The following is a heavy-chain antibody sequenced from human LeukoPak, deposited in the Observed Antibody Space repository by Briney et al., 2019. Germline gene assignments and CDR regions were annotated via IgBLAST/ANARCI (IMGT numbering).Heavy chain of an antibody. CDR2: IYYSGST. J-gene: IGHJ6*03. CDR1: GGSISSSSYY. Sequence: SETLSLTCTVSGGSISSSSYYWGWIRQPPGKGLEWIGSIYYSGSTYYNPSLKSRVTISVDTSKNQFSLKLSSVTAADTAVYYCASVMVGATSYYYYHYMDVWGKGTTVTVSS. CDR3: ASVMVGATSYYYYHYMDV. D-gene: IGHD1-26*01. V-gene: IGHV4-39*01.